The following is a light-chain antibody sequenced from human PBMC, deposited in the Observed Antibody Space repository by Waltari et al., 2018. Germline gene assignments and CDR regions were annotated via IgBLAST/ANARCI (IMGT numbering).Light chain of an antibody. CDR3: NSYTGSSSWV. J-gene: IGLJ3*02. CDR2: AVS. V-gene: IGLV2-14*01. CDR1: NTDVGFYNY. Sequence: QSALTQPASVSGSPGQSIPISCTGTNTDVGFYNYVSWYQQHPGKAPQLLIYAVSARPSGVSNRFSGSKSGNTASLTISGLQAEDEADYYCNSYTGSSSWVFGGGTRLTVL.